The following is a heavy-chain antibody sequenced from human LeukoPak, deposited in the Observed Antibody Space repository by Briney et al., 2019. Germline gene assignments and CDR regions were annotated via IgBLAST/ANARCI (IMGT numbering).Heavy chain of an antibody. Sequence: PSETLSLTCNVSGGSISGSSYYWGWIRQPPGKRLEWIGSIYYSGTTYYNPSLKSRDTISVDPSKNQFSLKLSSVTAADTAIYCCAARRDGYLWGQGTLVTVSS. D-gene: IGHD5-24*01. V-gene: IGHV4-39*01. CDR3: AARRDGYL. CDR2: IYYSGTT. CDR1: GGSISGSSYY. J-gene: IGHJ5*02.